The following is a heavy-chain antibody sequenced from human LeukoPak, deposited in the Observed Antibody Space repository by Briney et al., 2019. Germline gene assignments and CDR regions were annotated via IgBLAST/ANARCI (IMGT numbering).Heavy chain of an antibody. J-gene: IGHJ4*02. V-gene: IGHV3-23*01. Sequence: GGSLRLSCAASGFTFSSYAMSWVRQAPGKGLEWVSAISGSGGSTYYADSVKGRFTISRDNSKNTLYLQMSSLRAEDTAVYYCAKKSEGVPAAFDYWGQGTLVTVSS. D-gene: IGHD2-2*01. CDR2: ISGSGGST. CDR1: GFTFSSYA. CDR3: AKKSEGVPAAFDY.